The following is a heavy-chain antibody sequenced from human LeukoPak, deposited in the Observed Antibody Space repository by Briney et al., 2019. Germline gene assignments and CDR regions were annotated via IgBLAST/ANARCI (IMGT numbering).Heavy chain of an antibody. V-gene: IGHV1-18*01. J-gene: IGHJ5*02. Sequence: VASVKVSCKASGYTFTSYGISWVRQAPGQGLEWMGWISAYNGNTNYAQKLQGRVTMTTDTSTSTAYMELRSLRSDDTAVYYCAKSRILTDNNWFDPWGQGTLVTVSS. CDR2: ISAYNGNT. D-gene: IGHD3-9*01. CDR1: GYTFTSYG. CDR3: AKSRILTDNNWFDP.